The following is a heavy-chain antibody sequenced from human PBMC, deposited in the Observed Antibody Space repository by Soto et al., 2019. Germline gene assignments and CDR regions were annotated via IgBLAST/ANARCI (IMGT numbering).Heavy chain of an antibody. CDR3: ARGVSAGVDS. J-gene: IGHJ4*02. Sequence: QVQLVQSGAEVKEPGASVKVSCKASGYTFTSFDINWVRQATGQGLEWMGWMNPNSGTTGYAQIFQGRVKMTRDTSISTAYMELSSLRSEDTAVYYCARGVSAGVDSWGQGTLVTVSS. CDR1: GYTFTSFD. CDR2: MNPNSGTT. D-gene: IGHD1-26*01. V-gene: IGHV1-8*01.